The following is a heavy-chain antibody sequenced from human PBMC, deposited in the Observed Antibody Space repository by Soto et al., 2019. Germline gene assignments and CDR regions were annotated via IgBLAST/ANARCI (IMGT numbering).Heavy chain of an antibody. J-gene: IGHJ4*02. CDR3: AKVSSSWYSGFFDL. Sequence: EVQLLESEGGLVQPGGSLRLSCTASGFTFNSHAMTWVRQAPGKGLEWVSGLSDSGSSTYYAGSVKGRFTISRDNFMNTVYLQMNTLRVEDTAVYYCAKVSSSWYSGFFDLWGQGTLVTVSS. CDR2: LSDSGSST. CDR1: GFTFNSHA. D-gene: IGHD6-13*01. V-gene: IGHV3-23*01.